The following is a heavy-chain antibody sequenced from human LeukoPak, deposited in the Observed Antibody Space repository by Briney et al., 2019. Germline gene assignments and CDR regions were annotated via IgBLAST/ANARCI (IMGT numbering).Heavy chain of an antibody. CDR1: GFIFSDFY. Sequence: PGGSLRLSCAASGFIFSDFYMGWIRQAPGKGLEWVSYISISGTTTNYADSVKGRFTISRDDARNSLYLQMNSLRTEDTALYYCAKEARGYYDYWGQGTLVTVSS. D-gene: IGHD3-16*01. CDR3: AKEARGYYDY. V-gene: IGHV3-11*01. J-gene: IGHJ4*02. CDR2: ISISGTTT.